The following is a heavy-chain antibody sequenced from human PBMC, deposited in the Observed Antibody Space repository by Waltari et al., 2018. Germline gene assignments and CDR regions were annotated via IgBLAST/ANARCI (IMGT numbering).Heavy chain of an antibody. CDR1: GYSISSGYY. Sequence: QVQLQESGPGLVKPSETLSLTCAVSGYSISSGYYWGWIRKPPGKGLEWIGSIYHGGSTDYNPSLKSRVTISVDTSKNQFSLKLSSVTAADTAVYYCARHLFGTTFDYWGQGTLVTVSS. V-gene: IGHV4-38-2*01. D-gene: IGHD1-7*01. CDR3: ARHLFGTTFDY. J-gene: IGHJ4*02. CDR2: IYHGGST.